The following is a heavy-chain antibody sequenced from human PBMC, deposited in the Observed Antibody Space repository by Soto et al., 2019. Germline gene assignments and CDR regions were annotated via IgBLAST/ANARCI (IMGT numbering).Heavy chain of an antibody. CDR1: GFTFSSYG. V-gene: IGHV3-33*01. Sequence: PGGSLRLSCAASGFTFSSYGMHWVRQAPGKGLEWVAVIWYDGSNKYYADSVKGRFTISRDNSKNTLYLQMNSLRAEDTAVYYCARVPRYYYYAMDVWGPGTTVTVSS. CDR2: IWYDGSNK. J-gene: IGHJ6*02. CDR3: ARVPRYYYYAMDV.